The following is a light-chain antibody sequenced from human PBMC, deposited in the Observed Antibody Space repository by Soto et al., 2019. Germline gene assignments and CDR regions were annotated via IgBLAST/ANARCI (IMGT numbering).Light chain of an antibody. J-gene: IGLJ7*01. CDR1: SSNIGSNT. Sequence: QPVLTQPPSASGTPGQRVTISCSGSSSNIGSNTVNWYQQLPGTAPKLLIYTNNQRPSGVPDRFSGSKSGTSASLAISGLQSEDEAYYYCAAWDDSLNGPVFGGGTQLTVL. CDR3: AAWDDSLNGPV. V-gene: IGLV1-44*01. CDR2: TNN.